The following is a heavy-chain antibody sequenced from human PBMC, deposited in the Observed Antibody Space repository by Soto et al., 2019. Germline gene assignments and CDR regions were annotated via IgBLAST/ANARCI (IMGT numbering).Heavy chain of an antibody. CDR3: ARILCSSTSCYTFDY. J-gene: IGHJ4*02. CDR2: MRQDGSEK. D-gene: IGHD2-2*02. CDR1: GFTFSSYW. Sequence: GGSLRLSCAASGFTFSSYWMSWARQAPGKGLEWVANMRQDGSEKYYVDSVKGRFTISRDNAKNSLYLQMNSLRAEDTAVYYCARILCSSTSCYTFDYWVQGTLVTVS. V-gene: IGHV3-7*03.